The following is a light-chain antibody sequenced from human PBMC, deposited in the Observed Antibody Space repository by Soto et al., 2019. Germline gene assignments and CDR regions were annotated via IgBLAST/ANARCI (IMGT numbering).Light chain of an antibody. CDR3: QSYDSSLSGSNV. CDR1: SSNIVAGYD. Sequence: QSLLTQPPSVSGAPGQRVTISCTGISSNIVAGYDVHWYQQLPGTAPKLLIYGNSNRPSGVPDRFSGSKSGTSASLAITGLQAEDEADYYCQSYDSSLSGSNVFGTGTKVTVL. J-gene: IGLJ1*01. V-gene: IGLV1-40*01. CDR2: GNS.